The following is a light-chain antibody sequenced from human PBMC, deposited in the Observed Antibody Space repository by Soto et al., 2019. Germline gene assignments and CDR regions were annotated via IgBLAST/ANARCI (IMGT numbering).Light chain of an antibody. J-gene: IGKJ5*01. V-gene: IGKV3D-20*02. CDR1: QSINSKS. CDR3: QQLRSYPIT. CDR2: NTS. Sequence: EIVLTQSPGTLSLSPGEGATVSCRVSQSINSKSLVWYQRKFGQAPRLLIYNTSSRATGIPDRSSGSGSGTDFTLSISRLEPEDFATYYCQQLRSYPITFGQGTRLEIK.